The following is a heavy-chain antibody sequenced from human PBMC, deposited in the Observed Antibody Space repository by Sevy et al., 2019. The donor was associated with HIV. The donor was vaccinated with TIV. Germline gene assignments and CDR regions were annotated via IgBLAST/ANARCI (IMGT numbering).Heavy chain of an antibody. V-gene: IGHV4-39*01. CDR2: PYSGGST. D-gene: IGHD2-8*01. Sequence: SETLSLTCTVSGGSISGSTNYWGWIRQSPGKGLEWFGSPYSGGSTYLNPSLKSRVTTSVDTSKNQFSLKLKSVTAADTAVYYCVRHITNYLYWYFDLWGRGALVTVSS. J-gene: IGHJ2*01. CDR1: GGSISGSTNY. CDR3: VRHITNYLYWYFDL.